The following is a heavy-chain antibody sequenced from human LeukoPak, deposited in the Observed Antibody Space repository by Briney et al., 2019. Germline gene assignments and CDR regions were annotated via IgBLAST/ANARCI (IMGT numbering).Heavy chain of an antibody. D-gene: IGHD3-16*01. CDR2: IYYSGGT. CDR3: ARGDYDYLSGTYSFDL. J-gene: IGHJ5*02. CDR1: GFTFSSYS. V-gene: IGHV4-38-2*01. Sequence: GSLRLSCAASGFTFSSYSMNWVRQAPGKGLEWIGSIYYSGGTYYNPSLKSRATISVDTSKNQFSLKLSSVTAADTAFYYCARGDYDYLSGTYSFDLWGQGIRVTVSS.